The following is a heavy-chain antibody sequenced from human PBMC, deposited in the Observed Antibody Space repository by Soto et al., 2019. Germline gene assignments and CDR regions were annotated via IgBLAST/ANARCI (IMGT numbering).Heavy chain of an antibody. V-gene: IGHV3-23*01. Sequence: GGSLRLSCAASGFTFSSYAMSWVRQAPGKGLEWVSAISGSGGSTYYADSVKGRFTISRDNSKNTLYLQMNSLRAEDTAVYYCAKFSTPLVGAFPPHEYFQHWGQGTLVTVSS. CDR1: GFTFSSYA. CDR2: ISGSGGST. D-gene: IGHD1-26*01. J-gene: IGHJ1*01. CDR3: AKFSTPLVGAFPPHEYFQH.